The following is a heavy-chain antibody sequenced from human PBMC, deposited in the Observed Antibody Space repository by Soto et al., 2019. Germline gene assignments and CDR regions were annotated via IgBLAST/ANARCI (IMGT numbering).Heavy chain of an antibody. J-gene: IGHJ4*02. CDR1: GFTFSDHC. CDR2: SRNKANSYST. Sequence: EVQLVESGGGLVQPGGSLRLSCAASGFTFSDHCMDWVRQAPGKGLEWVGRSRNKANSYSTEYAASVKGRFTISRDNSKNSLYLQMNSLKTEDTAVYYCARISYGDLDYWGLGTLVTVST. V-gene: IGHV3-72*01. CDR3: ARISYGDLDY. D-gene: IGHD4-17*01.